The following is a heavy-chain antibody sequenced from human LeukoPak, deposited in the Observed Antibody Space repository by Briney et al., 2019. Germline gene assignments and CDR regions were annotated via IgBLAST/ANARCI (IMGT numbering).Heavy chain of an antibody. CDR2: IFSSDEK. Sequence: SGPTLVNPTETLTLTCTVSGFSLSNTRMGVSWIRQPPGKALEWLAQIFSSDEKSYSTSLKSRLTISKDTSKSQVVLTMTNMDPVDTGTYYCTRVVRYTSSWYPNYYFDYWGQGTLVTVSS. CDR3: TRVVRYTSSWYPNYYFDY. J-gene: IGHJ4*02. D-gene: IGHD6-13*01. V-gene: IGHV2-26*01. CDR1: GFSLSNTRMG.